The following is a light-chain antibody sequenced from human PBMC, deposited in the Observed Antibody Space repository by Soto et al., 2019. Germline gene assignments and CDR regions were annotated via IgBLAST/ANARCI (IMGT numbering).Light chain of an antibody. J-gene: IGLJ2*01. V-gene: IGLV2-11*01. CDR2: DVS. CDR1: SSDVGGYNS. Sequence: QSALTQPRSVSGSPGQSVTISCTGTSSDVGGYNSVSWYQQHPGKAPKLIIYDVSKRPSVVPDRFSGSKSGNTASLTISGLQAEDEADYYCCSYAGSYTFVVFGGGTKLTVL. CDR3: CSYAGSYTFVV.